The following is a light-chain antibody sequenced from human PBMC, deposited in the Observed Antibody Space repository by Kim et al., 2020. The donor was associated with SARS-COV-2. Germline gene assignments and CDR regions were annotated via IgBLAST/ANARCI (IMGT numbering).Light chain of an antibody. CDR2: RNN. Sequence: GQGVTISCSGSSPNIGSNYVYWYQQLPGTAPKLLIYRNNQRPSGVPDRFSGSKSGTSASLAISGLRSEDEADYYCAAWDDSLSGYVFGTGTKVTVL. J-gene: IGLJ1*01. V-gene: IGLV1-47*01. CDR1: SPNIGSNY. CDR3: AAWDDSLSGYV.